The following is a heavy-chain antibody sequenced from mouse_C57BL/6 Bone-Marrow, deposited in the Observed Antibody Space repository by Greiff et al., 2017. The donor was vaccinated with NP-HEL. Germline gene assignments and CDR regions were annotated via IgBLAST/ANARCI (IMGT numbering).Heavy chain of an antibody. J-gene: IGHJ4*01. CDR1: GYTFTSYW. V-gene: IGHV1-72*01. Sequence: QVQLQQPGAELVKPGASVKLSCKASGYTFTSYWMHWVKQRPGRGLEWIGRIDPNGGGTKYNEKFKSKATMTVDKPSSTAYMQLSSLTSEDSAVYYCAREVSYYYGSNYDAMDYWGQGTSVTVSS. D-gene: IGHD1-1*01. CDR3: AREVSYYYGSNYDAMDY. CDR2: IDPNGGGT.